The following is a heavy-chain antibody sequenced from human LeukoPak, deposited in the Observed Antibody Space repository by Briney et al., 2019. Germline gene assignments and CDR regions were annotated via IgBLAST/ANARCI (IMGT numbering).Heavy chain of an antibody. J-gene: IGHJ4*02. CDR3: ARQGEDVDTAFDY. V-gene: IGHV5-51*01. D-gene: IGHD5-18*01. CDR1: GSTFTSYW. CDR2: IYPGDSDT. Sequence: RGESLKISCQGSGSTFTSYWIGWVRQLPGKGLEWMGIIYPGDSDTRYSPSFQGQVTISADKSISTSSLQWSSLKASDTAMYYCARQGEDVDTAFDYWGQGTLVTVSS.